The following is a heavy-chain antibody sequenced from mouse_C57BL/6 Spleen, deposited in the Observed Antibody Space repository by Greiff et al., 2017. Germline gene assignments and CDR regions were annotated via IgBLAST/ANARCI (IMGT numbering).Heavy chain of an antibody. CDR2: SRNKANDYTT. Sequence: EVMLVESGGGLVQSGRSLRLSCATSGFTFSDFYMEWVRQAPGKGLEWIAASRNKANDYTTEYSASVKGRFIVSRDTSQSILYLQMNALRAEDTAIYYCARDSYSYAMDYWGQGTSVTVSS. CDR3: ARDSYSYAMDY. V-gene: IGHV7-1*01. D-gene: IGHD2-12*01. CDR1: GFTFSDFY. J-gene: IGHJ4*01.